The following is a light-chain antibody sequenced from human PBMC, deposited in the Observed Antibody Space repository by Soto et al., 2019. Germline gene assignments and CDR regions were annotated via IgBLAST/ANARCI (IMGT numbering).Light chain of an antibody. J-gene: IGLJ3*02. V-gene: IGLV2-14*01. Sequence: QSALTQPASVSGSPGQSITISCTGTSSDVGRYNSVSWYQQHPGKAPKLMIYEVINRPSGVSNRFSGSKSANTASLTISGLQADDEADYYCSSYTTSTTLEVVFGGGTKLTVL. CDR3: SSYTTSTTLEVV. CDR1: SSDVGRYNS. CDR2: EVI.